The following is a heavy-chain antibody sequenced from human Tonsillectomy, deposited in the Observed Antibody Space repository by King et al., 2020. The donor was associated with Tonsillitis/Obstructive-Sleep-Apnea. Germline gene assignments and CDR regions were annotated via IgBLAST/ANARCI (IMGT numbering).Heavy chain of an antibody. CDR1: GFTCSTYC. J-gene: IGHJ4*02. CDR2: ISYDGSKK. CDR3: AKDWGGYCRGGSCYDVDY. Sequence: VQLVESGGGVVQPGRSLRLSCAASGFTCSTYCMHWVRQAPGKGLEWVAVISYDGSKKYYEDSVKGRFTISRDNSKNKLYLQMNSLRAEDTAVYYCAKDWGGYCRGGSCYDVDYWGQGTLVTVSS. D-gene: IGHD2-15*01. V-gene: IGHV3-30*18.